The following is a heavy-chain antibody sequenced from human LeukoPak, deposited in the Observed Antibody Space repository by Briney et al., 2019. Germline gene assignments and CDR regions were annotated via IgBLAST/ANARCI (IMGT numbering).Heavy chain of an antibody. CDR2: ISGSGGST. V-gene: IGHV3-23*01. Sequence: GGSLRLSCAASGFTFSSYGMSWVRQAPGKGLEWVSAISGSGGSTYYADSVKGRFTISRDNSKNTLYLQMNSLRAEDTAVYYCARGGAAGNNYYYYYMDVWGKGTTVTISS. CDR3: ARGGAAGNNYYYYYMDV. CDR1: GFTFSSYG. J-gene: IGHJ6*03. D-gene: IGHD6-13*01.